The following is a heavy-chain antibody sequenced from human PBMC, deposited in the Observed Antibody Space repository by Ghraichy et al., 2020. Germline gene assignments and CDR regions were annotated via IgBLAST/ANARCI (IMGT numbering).Heavy chain of an antibody. CDR3: ARVHTQDSSSFMDV. Sequence: SETLSLTCTVSGGSISSGDYYWSWIRQPPGKGLEWIGYIYYSGSTYYNPSLKSRVTISVDTSKNQFSLKLSSVTAADTAVYYCARVHTQDSSSFMDVWGKGTTVTVSS. V-gene: IGHV4-30-4*01. J-gene: IGHJ6*03. CDR1: GGSISSGDYY. CDR2: IYYSGST. D-gene: IGHD6-13*01.